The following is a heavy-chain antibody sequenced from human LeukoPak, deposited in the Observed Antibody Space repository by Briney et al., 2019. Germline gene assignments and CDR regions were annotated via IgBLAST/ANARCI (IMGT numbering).Heavy chain of an antibody. D-gene: IGHD4-17*01. CDR1: GFTFDAYA. CDR3: EKDIGYGDYILYYFDY. J-gene: IGHJ4*02. CDR2: ITWNSGSI. Sequence: GGSLRLSCAASGFTFDAYAMHWVRQAPGKGLEWVSSITWNSGSIDYADSVKGRFTISRDNAKNSLYLQMNSLRAEDTALYYCEKDIGYGDYILYYFDYWGQGTLVTVSS. V-gene: IGHV3-9*01.